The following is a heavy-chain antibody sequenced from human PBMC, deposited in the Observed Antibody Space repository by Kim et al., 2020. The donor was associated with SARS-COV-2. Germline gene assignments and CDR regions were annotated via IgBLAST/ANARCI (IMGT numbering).Heavy chain of an antibody. J-gene: IGHJ1*01. CDR1: GFTFTTHC. D-gene: IGHD3-16*01. V-gene: IGHV3-74*01. Sequence: GGSLRLSCAASGFTFTTHCMHWVRQVPGKGPVWVSRICADGGKIYYAASVQGRFTISRDNAKYTLFLQMNSLRADDTAVYYCARARPEGLAAYPIPIYF. CDR2: ICADGGKI. CDR3: ARARPEGLAAYPIPIYF.